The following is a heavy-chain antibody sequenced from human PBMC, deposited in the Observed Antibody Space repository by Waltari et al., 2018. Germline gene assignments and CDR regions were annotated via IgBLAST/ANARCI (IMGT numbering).Heavy chain of an antibody. D-gene: IGHD1-26*01. CDR1: GFTFDDFG. J-gene: IGHJ4*02. Sequence: LLESGGGAVEAGRSLSLSCAAPGFTFDDFGMHWVRTPAGKGREWIGRFHTRGSTEYKPSLRNRARITIDTSNNQFSLRLSSVTAADAAVYHCARSVICDRTTACDVIDHWGQGKLVAVSS. V-gene: IGHV4-61*02. CDR3: ARSVICDRTTACDVIDH. CDR2: FHTRGST.